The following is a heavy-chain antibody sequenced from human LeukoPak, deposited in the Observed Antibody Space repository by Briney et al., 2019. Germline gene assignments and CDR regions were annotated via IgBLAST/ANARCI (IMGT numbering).Heavy chain of an antibody. D-gene: IGHD6-13*01. V-gene: IGHV1-46*01. CDR1: GYTFPSHY. Sequence: ASVKVSCKASGYTFPSHYMHWVRQAPGQGLEWMGILNPSSGSATYAQKFQGRVAMTRDTSTSTAYMELSSLRSEDTAVYYCARTVALIKAAAGYNWFDPWGQGTLVTVSS. CDR2: LNPSSGSA. J-gene: IGHJ5*02. CDR3: ARTVALIKAAAGYNWFDP.